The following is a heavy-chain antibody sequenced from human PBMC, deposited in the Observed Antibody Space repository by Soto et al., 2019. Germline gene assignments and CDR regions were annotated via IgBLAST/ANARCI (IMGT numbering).Heavy chain of an antibody. Sequence: SFTSYWIGWIRQPPGKGLEWIGSIYYSGSTYYSPSLESRVAISVDTSKNQFSLKLTSVTAADTAVYYCARHWDWGSLGYWGQGTLVTVSS. D-gene: IGHD3-16*01. CDR2: IYYSGST. V-gene: IGHV4-39*01. CDR3: ARHWDWGSLGY. J-gene: IGHJ4*02. CDR1: SFTSYW.